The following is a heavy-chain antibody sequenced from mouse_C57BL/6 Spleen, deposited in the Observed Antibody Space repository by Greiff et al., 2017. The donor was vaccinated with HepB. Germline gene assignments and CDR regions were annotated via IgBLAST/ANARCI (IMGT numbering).Heavy chain of an antibody. CDR2: INPGSGGT. D-gene: IGHD4-1*01. Sequence: QVQLQQSGAELVRPGTSVKVSCKASGYAFTNYLIEWVKQRPGQGLEWIGVINPGSGGTNYNEKFKGKATLTADKSSSTAYMQLSSLTSEDSAVYFCAREGTGTGFAYWGQGTLVTVSA. CDR1: GYAFTNYL. J-gene: IGHJ3*01. CDR3: AREGTGTGFAY. V-gene: IGHV1-54*01.